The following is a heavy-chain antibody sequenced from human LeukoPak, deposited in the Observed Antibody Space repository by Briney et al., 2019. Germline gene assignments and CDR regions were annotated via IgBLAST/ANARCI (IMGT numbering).Heavy chain of an antibody. D-gene: IGHD6-19*01. CDR3: AKSGDSGWHIYYFDY. Sequence: PGGSLRLSCAASGFTFSSYWMHWVRQAPGKGLVWVSRINSDGSSTSYADSVKGRFTISRDNAKNSLYLQMNSLRAEDMALYYCAKSGDSGWHIYYFDYWGQGTLVTVSS. J-gene: IGHJ4*02. V-gene: IGHV3-74*01. CDR2: INSDGSST. CDR1: GFTFSSYW.